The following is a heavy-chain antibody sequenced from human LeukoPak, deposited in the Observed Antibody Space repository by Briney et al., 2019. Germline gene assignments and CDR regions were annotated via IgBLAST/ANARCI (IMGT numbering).Heavy chain of an antibody. CDR1: GYTFTSYA. V-gene: IGHV1-3*01. D-gene: IGHD2-2*01. CDR2: INAGNGNT. J-gene: IGHJ3*02. CDR3: ARRVVPAASDAFDI. Sequence: ASVKVSCKASGYTFTSYAMHWVRQAPGQRLEWMGWINAGNGNTKYSQKFQGRVTITRDTSASTAYVELSSLRSEDTAVYYCARRVVPAASDAFDIWGQGTMVTVSS.